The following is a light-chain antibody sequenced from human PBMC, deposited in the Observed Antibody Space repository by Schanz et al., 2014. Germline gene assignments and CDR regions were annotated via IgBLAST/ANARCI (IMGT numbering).Light chain of an antibody. CDR3: QQYDDPPPHT. Sequence: EIVMTQSPDTLSVSPGERATLSCRASQSVSSNLAWYQQKPGQAPRLLIYGASTRATGIPARFSGSGSGTEFTLTIHGLQPEDIATYFCQQYDDPPPHTFGQGTKLEIK. V-gene: IGKV3-15*01. CDR1: QSVSSN. CDR2: GAS. J-gene: IGKJ2*01.